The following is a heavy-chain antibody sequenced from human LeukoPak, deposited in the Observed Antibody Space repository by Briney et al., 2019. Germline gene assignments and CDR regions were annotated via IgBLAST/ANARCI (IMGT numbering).Heavy chain of an antibody. CDR2: LYIGGNT. Sequence: GGSLRLSCVASGFSVSSNYMAWVRQAPGKGLEWVSVLYIGGNTYYGDFVKGRFTISRDNSRNTLYLQMNSLRVDDTAVYYCARELAVGAISEYFQDWGQGTLVTVSS. CDR1: GFSVSSNY. CDR3: ARELAVGAISEYFQD. J-gene: IGHJ1*01. D-gene: IGHD1-26*01. V-gene: IGHV3-53*01.